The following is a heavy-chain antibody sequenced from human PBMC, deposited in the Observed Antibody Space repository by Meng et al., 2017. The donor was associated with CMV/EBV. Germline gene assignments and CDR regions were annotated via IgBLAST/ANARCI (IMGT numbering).Heavy chain of an antibody. J-gene: IGHJ5*02. CDR1: GGSISTYY. D-gene: IGHD2-2*02. Sequence: QAPGPGLVHPAYTLSLTFTVPGGSISTYYLSSIRQPAGKGLEWIERIYTSGSINSTPSLKIRVTMSVDTSQIQFSLKLSSVTAADTAVYSCAREIVVVPAAIDNWFDPWGQGTLVTVSS. V-gene: IGHV4-4*07. CDR3: AREIVVVPAAIDNWFDP. CDR2: IYTSGSI.